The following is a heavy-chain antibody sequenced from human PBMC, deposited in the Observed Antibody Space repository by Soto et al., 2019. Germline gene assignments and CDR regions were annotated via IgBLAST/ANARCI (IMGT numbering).Heavy chain of an antibody. D-gene: IGHD1-26*01. Sequence: EVQLVESGGGLVKPGGSLRLSCAASGFTFSSYSMNWVRQAPGKGLEWVSSISSSSSYIYYADSVKGRFTISRDNAKNSLYLQMNSLRAEDTAAYYCARDLLSSGGGLDVWGQGTTVTVSS. CDR1: GFTFSSYS. CDR2: ISSSSSYI. V-gene: IGHV3-21*01. J-gene: IGHJ6*02. CDR3: ARDLLSSGGGLDV.